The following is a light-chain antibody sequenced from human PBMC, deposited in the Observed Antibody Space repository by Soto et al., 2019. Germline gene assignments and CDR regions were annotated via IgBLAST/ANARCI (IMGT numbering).Light chain of an antibody. J-gene: IGLJ3*02. Sequence: QSALTQPASVSGSPGQSITISCTGTSSDVGSYKYVSWYQHYPGKAPKLIIYEVSKRPSGVPDRFSGSKSGNTASLTVSGLQAEDEADYYCTSYVGSSNVNWVFGGGTKLTVL. CDR1: SSDVGSYKY. CDR2: EVS. V-gene: IGLV2-8*01. CDR3: TSYVGSSNVNWV.